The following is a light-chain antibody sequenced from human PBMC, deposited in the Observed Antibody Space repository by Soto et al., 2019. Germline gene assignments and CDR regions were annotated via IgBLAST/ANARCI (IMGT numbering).Light chain of an antibody. CDR2: KVS. V-gene: IGLV2-8*01. Sequence: QSALAQPPSASGSPGQSVTITCTGTNSDVGTYNYVSWYQHHPGKAPKFLIYKVSRRPFGVPDRFSGSKSGNTASLTASGLQAEDEADYYCSSHACSNNLVFGGGTKLTVL. CDR3: SSHACSNNLV. J-gene: IGLJ3*02. CDR1: NSDVGTYNY.